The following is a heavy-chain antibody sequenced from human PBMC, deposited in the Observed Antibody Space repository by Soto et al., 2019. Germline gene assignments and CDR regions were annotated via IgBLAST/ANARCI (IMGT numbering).Heavy chain of an antibody. CDR3: ARLGYCSSTSCYTWFDP. J-gene: IGHJ5*02. CDR2: INNDGSTT. D-gene: IGHD2-2*02. V-gene: IGHV3-74*01. Sequence: GGSLRLSCAASGFTFSRYWMQWVRQAPGKGLVWVSYINNDGSTTTYAQKFQGRVTITADESTSTAYMELSSLRSEDTAVYYCARLGYCSSTSCYTWFDPWGQGTLVTVSS. CDR1: GFTFSRYW.